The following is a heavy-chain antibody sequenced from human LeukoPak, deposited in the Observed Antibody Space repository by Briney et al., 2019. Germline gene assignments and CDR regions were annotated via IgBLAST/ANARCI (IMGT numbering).Heavy chain of an antibody. CDR3: ARDSNLALYYYYYMDV. V-gene: IGHV3-48*04. J-gene: IGHJ6*03. D-gene: IGHD2-8*01. Sequence: PGGSLRLSCAASGFTFSSYSMNWVRQAPGKGLEWVSHISSSSSTIYYADSVKGRFTISRDNAKNSLYLQMNSLRAEDTAVYYCARDSNLALYYYYYMDVWGKGTTVTVSS. CDR1: GFTFSSYS. CDR2: ISSSSSTI.